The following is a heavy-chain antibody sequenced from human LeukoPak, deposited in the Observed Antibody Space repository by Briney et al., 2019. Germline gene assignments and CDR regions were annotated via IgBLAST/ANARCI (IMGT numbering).Heavy chain of an antibody. CDR3: ARGSSIAVAGSFGY. CDR2: MYPNSGNT. V-gene: IGHV1-8*01. CDR1: GYTFTSYD. J-gene: IGHJ4*02. Sequence: ASVKVSCKASGYTFTSYDINWVRQATGQGLEWMGWMYPNSGNTGYAQKFQGRVTMTRNTSISTAYMELSSLRSEDTAVYYCARGSSIAVAGSFGYWGQGTLVTVSS. D-gene: IGHD6-19*01.